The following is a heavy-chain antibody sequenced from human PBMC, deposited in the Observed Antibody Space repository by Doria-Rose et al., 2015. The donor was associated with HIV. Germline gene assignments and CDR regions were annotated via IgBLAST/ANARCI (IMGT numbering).Heavy chain of an antibody. V-gene: IGHV2-26*01. J-gene: IGHJ4*02. CDR2: IFSDDER. CDR3: AGIKSSRWYHKYYFDF. Sequence: QESGPVLVKPTETLTLTCTVSGVSLSSPGMGVSWIRQPPGKALEWLANIFSDDERSYNTSLKSRLNISRGTSKSQVFLTMTDRDPVDTATYYCAGIKSSRWYHKYYFDFWGQGTLAIVSA. CDR1: GVSLSSPGMG. D-gene: IGHD6-13*01.